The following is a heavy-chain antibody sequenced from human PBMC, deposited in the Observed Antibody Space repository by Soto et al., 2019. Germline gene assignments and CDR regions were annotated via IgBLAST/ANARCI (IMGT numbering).Heavy chain of an antibody. D-gene: IGHD1-1*01. J-gene: IGHJ3*02. Sequence: EVQILESGGGLVQPGGSLRLSCAASGFTFNNYGMSWVRQAPGKGLEWVSTIRDSGGTTYYADSVKGRFTISRDNSKNTLYLQMNSLRAEDTAVFYCAKGDWNDAGDAFDIWGQGTMVTVSS. V-gene: IGHV3-23*01. CDR2: IRDSGGTT. CDR1: GFTFNNYG. CDR3: AKGDWNDAGDAFDI.